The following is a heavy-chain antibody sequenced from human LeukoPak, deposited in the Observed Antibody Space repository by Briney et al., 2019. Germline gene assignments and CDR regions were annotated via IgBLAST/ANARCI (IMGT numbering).Heavy chain of an antibody. Sequence: PGGSLRLSCAASQFTFSSHAMNWVRQAPGKGLDWVAVMSFDGSHIYYAHSVKGRFTISRDNSNNTLFLQMNSLNADDTAVYYCARGGTNYYQYYYMDVWGKGTTVTVSS. CDR1: QFTFSSHA. D-gene: IGHD3-16*01. CDR2: MSFDGSHI. CDR3: ARGGTNYYQYYYMDV. V-gene: IGHV3-30*01. J-gene: IGHJ6*03.